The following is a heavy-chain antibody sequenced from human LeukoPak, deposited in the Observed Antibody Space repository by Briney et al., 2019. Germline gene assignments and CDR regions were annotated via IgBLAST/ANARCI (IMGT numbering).Heavy chain of an antibody. CDR1: GFTFSSYG. V-gene: IGHV3-23*01. Sequence: GGSLRLSCAASGFTFSSYGMSWVRQAPGKGLEWVSIISGSGSSTYYRDSVKGRFTISRDNAKNALYLQMNSLRAEDTAVYYCARDPTDYNVLTGYSYGAFDIWGQGTMVTVSS. D-gene: IGHD3-9*01. J-gene: IGHJ3*02. CDR2: ISGSGSST. CDR3: ARDPTDYNVLTGYSYGAFDI.